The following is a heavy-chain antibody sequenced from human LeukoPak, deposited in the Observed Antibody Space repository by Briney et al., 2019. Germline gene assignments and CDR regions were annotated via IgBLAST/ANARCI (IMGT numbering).Heavy chain of an antibody. Sequence: PGGSLRLSCAASGFTFSSYGMHWVRQAPGKGLEWVAVIWYDGSNKYYADSVKGRFTISRDNSKNTLYLQMNSLRAEDTAVYYCARDQVLSSESWYYFDYWGQGTLVTVSS. D-gene: IGHD6-19*01. CDR1: GFTFSSYG. J-gene: IGHJ4*02. CDR3: ARDQVLSSESWYYFDY. CDR2: IWYDGSNK. V-gene: IGHV3-33*01.